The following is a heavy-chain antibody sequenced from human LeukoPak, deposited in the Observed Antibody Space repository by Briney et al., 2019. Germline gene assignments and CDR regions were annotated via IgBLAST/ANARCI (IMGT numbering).Heavy chain of an antibody. V-gene: IGHV3-9*01. CDR1: GFTFNDYA. J-gene: IGHJ4*02. CDR3: AKATHATYSTRWSPYFDY. Sequence: GGSLRLSCAASGFTFNDYAMHWVRQVPGKGLEWVSGISWNSGSRGYADSVKGRFTISRDTAKNSLYLQMSSLRAEDTALYYCAKATHATYSTRWSPYFDYWGQGALVTVSS. CDR2: ISWNSGSR. D-gene: IGHD2-2*01.